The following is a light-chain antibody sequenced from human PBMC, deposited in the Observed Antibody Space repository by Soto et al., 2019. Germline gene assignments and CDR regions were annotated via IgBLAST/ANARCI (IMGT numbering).Light chain of an antibody. CDR3: SSYTSSSTSV. V-gene: IGLV2-14*01. CDR1: SSDVGAYNY. CDR2: HVT. J-gene: IGLJ1*01. Sequence: QSALTQPASVSGSPGQSIAISYTGTSSDVGAYNYVSWYQHHPGKAPKLMIYHVTNRPSGVSDRFSGSKSGNTASLTISGLQADDESDYYCSSYTSSSTSVFGTGTKVTVL.